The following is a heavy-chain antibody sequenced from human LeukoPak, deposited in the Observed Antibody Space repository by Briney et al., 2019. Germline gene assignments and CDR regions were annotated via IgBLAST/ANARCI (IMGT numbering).Heavy chain of an antibody. CDR2: IYYSGST. J-gene: IGHJ6*02. Sequence: PSETLSLTCTVSGGSISSYYWSWIRQPPGKGLEWIGYIYYSGSTNYNPSLKSRVTISVDTSKNQFSLKLSSVTAADTALYYCARDLYDSSLYHYYGMDVWGQGTTVTVSS. V-gene: IGHV4-59*01. CDR1: GGSISSYY. CDR3: ARDLYDSSLYHYYGMDV. D-gene: IGHD3-22*01.